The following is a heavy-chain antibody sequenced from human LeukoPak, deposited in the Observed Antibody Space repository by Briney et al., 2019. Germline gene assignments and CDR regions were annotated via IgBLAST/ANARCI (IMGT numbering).Heavy chain of an antibody. D-gene: IGHD3-16*01. CDR3: ARRDGGLFDY. V-gene: IGHV4-59*01. J-gene: IGHJ4*02. Sequence: ASVTLSLTCTVSGGSFSTYYWSWIRQPPGKGLEWIGYIYYSGSTNYNPSLKSRVTISVDTSKNQFSLKLSSVTAADTAVYYCARRDGGLFDYWGQGTLVTVSS. CDR2: IYYSGST. CDR1: GGSFSTYY.